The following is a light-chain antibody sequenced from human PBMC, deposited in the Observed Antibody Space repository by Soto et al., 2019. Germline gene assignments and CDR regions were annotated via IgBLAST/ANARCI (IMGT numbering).Light chain of an antibody. CDR2: LNSDGSH. V-gene: IGLV4-69*01. CDR3: QTWGTGIPWV. CDR1: SGHSSYA. Sequence: QSVLTQSPSASASLGASVKLTCTLSSGHSSYAIAWHQQQPEKGPRYLMKLNSDGSHSKGAGIPDRFSGSSSGAERYLTISCLQSEDEADYYCQTWGTGIPWVFGGGTKLTVL. J-gene: IGLJ3*02.